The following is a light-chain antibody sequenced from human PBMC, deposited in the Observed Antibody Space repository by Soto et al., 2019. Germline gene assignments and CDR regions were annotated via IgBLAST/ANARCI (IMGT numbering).Light chain of an antibody. V-gene: IGKV3-20*01. J-gene: IGKJ5*01. CDR1: HSVTSDY. CDR3: QQSYSTPIT. CDR2: GAT. Sequence: EIVLTPSPGTLSLSPCERATLSLRASHSVTSDYLAWYQQKPGQAPRLLIYGATKGATGIPDRFSGSGSGTDFTLTISSLQPEDFATYYCQQSYSTPITFGQGTRLEIK.